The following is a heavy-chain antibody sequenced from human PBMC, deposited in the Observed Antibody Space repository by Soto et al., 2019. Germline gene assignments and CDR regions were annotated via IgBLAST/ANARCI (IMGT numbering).Heavy chain of an antibody. Sequence: ASVKVSCKASGGTFSSYAISWVRQAPGQGLEWMGGIIPIFGIANYAQKFQGRVTITADESTSTAYMELSSLRSEDTAVYYCAREGGDITGNTSPLFWFDPWGQGTLVTVSS. CDR1: GGTFSSYA. D-gene: IGHD1-20*01. J-gene: IGHJ5*02. CDR2: IIPIFGIA. V-gene: IGHV1-69*13. CDR3: AREGGDITGNTSPLFWFDP.